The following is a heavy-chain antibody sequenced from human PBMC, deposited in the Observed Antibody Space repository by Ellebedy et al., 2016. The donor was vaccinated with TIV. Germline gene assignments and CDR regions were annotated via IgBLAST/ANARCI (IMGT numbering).Heavy chain of an antibody. CDR3: ARPPIVGGTVAFDY. CDR1: GDSISSSSYY. Sequence: MHSETLSLTCTVSGDSISSSSYYWGWIRQLPGKGLEWIGSIYYSGSTYYNPSLKSRVTISVDTSKNQFSLKLSSVTAADTAAYYCARPPIVGGTVAFDYWGQGILVTVSS. J-gene: IGHJ4*02. CDR2: IYYSGST. D-gene: IGHD1-26*01. V-gene: IGHV4-39*01.